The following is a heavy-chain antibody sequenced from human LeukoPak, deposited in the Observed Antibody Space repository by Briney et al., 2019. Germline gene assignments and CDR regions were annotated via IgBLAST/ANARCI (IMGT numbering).Heavy chain of an antibody. CDR2: IYTSGSI. J-gene: IGHJ4*02. CDR1: GGSISSYY. D-gene: IGHD3-3*01. CDR3: ARDFEVWDYDFWSGYPYYFDY. V-gene: IGHV4-4*07. Sequence: PSETLSLTCTVSGGSISSYYWSWIRQPAGKGLEWIGRIYTSGSINYNPSPKSRVTMSVGTSKNQFSLKLSSVTAADTAVYYCARDFEVWDYDFWSGYPYYFDYWGQGTLVTVSS.